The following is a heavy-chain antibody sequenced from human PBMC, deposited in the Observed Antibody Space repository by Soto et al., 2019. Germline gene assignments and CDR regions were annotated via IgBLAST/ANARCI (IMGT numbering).Heavy chain of an antibody. Sequence: XESRNLAWKGSGYIFAGYWITWELHKPGKGLEWMGRIDPSDSQTYYSPSFRCHVTISVTKSITTVFLQWSSLRASDTAMYYCVRQIYDSDTGPNFQYYFDSWGQGTPLTVSS. CDR1: GYIFAGYW. D-gene: IGHD3-22*01. CDR3: VRQIYDSDTGPNFQYYFDS. V-gene: IGHV5-10-1*01. CDR2: IDPSDSQT. J-gene: IGHJ4*02.